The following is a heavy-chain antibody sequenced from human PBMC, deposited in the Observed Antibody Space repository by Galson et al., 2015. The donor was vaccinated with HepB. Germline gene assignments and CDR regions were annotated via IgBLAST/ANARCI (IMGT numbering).Heavy chain of an antibody. D-gene: IGHD3-16*01. CDR3: TSWTFH. CDR1: GFTFSNAW. V-gene: IGHV3-15*01. CDR2: IKTNAEGGTR. J-gene: IGHJ1*01. Sequence: SLRLSCAASGFTFSNAWMSWVRQAPGKGLEWVGHIKTNAEGGTRDHVTPVKGRFTISRDDSENTLYLQMNSLKIEDTAVYYCTSWTFHWGRGALVTDSS.